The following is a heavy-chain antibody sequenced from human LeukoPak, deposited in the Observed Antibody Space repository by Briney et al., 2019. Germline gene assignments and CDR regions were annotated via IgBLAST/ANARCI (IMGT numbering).Heavy chain of an antibody. Sequence: GGSLRLSCAAAGFTFSSYSMNSVRQPPGKGLEWDSCISSSSSYIYYADSVNGRFTISRDNAKNSLYLQMNSLTAEDTAVYYCARAHNWKYGTFDYWGQGTLVTVSS. D-gene: IGHD1-7*01. V-gene: IGHV3-21*01. CDR1: GFTFSSYS. CDR3: ARAHNWKYGTFDY. CDR2: ISSSSSYI. J-gene: IGHJ4*02.